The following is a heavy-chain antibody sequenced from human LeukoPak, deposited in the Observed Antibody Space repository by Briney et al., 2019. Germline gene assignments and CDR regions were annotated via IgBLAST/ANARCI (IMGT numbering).Heavy chain of an antibody. J-gene: IGHJ5*02. Sequence: ASVKVSCKVSGYTLTELSMHWVRQAPGKGLEWMGGFVPEDGETIYAQKFQGRVTMTEDTSTDTAYMELSSLRSEDTAVYYCATLVDTAMVTGYWFDPWGQGTLVTVSS. V-gene: IGHV1-24*01. CDR1: GYTLTELS. D-gene: IGHD5-18*01. CDR3: ATLVDTAMVTGYWFDP. CDR2: FVPEDGET.